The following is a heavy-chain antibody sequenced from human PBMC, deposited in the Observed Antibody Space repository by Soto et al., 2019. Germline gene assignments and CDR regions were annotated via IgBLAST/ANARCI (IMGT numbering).Heavy chain of an antibody. Sequence: EVQLVESGGDLVQPGGSLRLSCAASGFSFGSSWMTWVRQAPGKGLEWVANIKKDGSKINYLDSVRGRFTVPRDNAKNSLLLEMNSLGAEDTALYYCARDVSPGSSSLYLDAFDIWGQGTMVTVSS. CDR1: GFSFGSSW. D-gene: IGHD6-13*01. V-gene: IGHV3-7*05. CDR2: IKKDGSKI. J-gene: IGHJ3*02. CDR3: ARDVSPGSSSLYLDAFDI.